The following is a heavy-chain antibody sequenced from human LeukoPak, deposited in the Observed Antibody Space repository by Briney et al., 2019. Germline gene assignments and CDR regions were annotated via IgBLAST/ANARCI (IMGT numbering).Heavy chain of an antibody. Sequence: SETLSLTCTVSGGFISSSSYYWGWIRQPPGKGLEWIGRIYYSGSTCYNPSLKSRVTISVDTSKNQFSLKLSSVTAADTAVYYCARDWGGITIFGVVIKGYFDYWGQGTLVTVSS. V-gene: IGHV4-39*07. J-gene: IGHJ4*02. D-gene: IGHD3-3*01. CDR3: ARDWGGITIFGVVIKGYFDY. CDR1: GGFISSSSYY. CDR2: IYYSGST.